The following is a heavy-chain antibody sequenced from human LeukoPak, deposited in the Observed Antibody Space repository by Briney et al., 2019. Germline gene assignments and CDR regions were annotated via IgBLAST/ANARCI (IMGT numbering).Heavy chain of an antibody. CDR3: ARVWFGELFWFDP. V-gene: IGHV3-11*01. CDR1: GFTFSDYY. CDR2: ISSSGSTI. Sequence: GGSLRLSCAASGFTFSDYYMSWIRQAPGKGLEWVSYISSSGSTIYYADSVKGRFTISRDNAKNSLYLQMNSLRAEDAAVYYCARVWFGELFWFDPWGQGTLVTVSS. J-gene: IGHJ5*02. D-gene: IGHD3-10*01.